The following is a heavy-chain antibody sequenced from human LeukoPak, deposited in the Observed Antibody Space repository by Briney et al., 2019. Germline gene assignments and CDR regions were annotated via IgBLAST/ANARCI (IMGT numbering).Heavy chain of an antibody. D-gene: IGHD6-13*01. J-gene: IGHJ4*02. V-gene: IGHV3-48*02. CDR3: ARARRYRSSWYHDY. Sequence: GGSLRLSCAASGFSFSTYTMNWVRQAPGKGLDWVSYISSSSSTIYYADSVKGRFTISRDNANNSLYLQMNSLRDEDTAVYYCARARRYRSSWYHDYWGQGTTVTVSS. CDR2: ISSSSSTI. CDR1: GFSFSTYT.